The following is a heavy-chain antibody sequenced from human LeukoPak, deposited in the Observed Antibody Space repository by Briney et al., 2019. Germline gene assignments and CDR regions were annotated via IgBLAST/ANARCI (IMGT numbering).Heavy chain of an antibody. CDR1: GFTFSSYA. CDR2: ISASGGST. Sequence: GGSLRLSCAASGFTFSSYAMTWVRQAPGKGLEWVSAISASGGSTYYADSVKGRFTISRDHAKNSLYLQMNSLRAEDTAVYYCARNLDIWGQGTLVTVSS. V-gene: IGHV3-23*01. D-gene: IGHD1-1*01. J-gene: IGHJ4*02. CDR3: ARNLDI.